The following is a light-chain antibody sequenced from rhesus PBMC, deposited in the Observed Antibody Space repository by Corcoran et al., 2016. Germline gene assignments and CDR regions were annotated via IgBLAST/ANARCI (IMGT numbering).Light chain of an antibody. V-gene: IGKV2-65*01. J-gene: IGKJ1*01. Sequence: DVVMTQSPLSLPITPGQPASISCRSSQSLVHGNGNTYLTWYQQKPGQPPRRLIYKVSDRDSGVPESFSGSGSGTDFPLKIRRVEAEDVGVYYCMHYPHIPTFGQGTKVEIK. CDR3: MHYPHIPT. CDR1: QSLVHGNGNTY. CDR2: KVS.